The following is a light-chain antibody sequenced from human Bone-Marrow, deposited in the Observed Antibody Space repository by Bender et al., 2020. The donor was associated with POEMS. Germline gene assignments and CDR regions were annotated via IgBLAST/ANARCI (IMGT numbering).Light chain of an antibody. V-gene: IGLV3-25*03. CDR3: QSADTSGTYRV. Sequence: SSDLTQPPSVSVSPGQTATISCSGETLPKQYVYWYQQKSGQAPVLVIYKDIERPSRIPERFSASSSGTTVTLTISGVQAEDEADYYCQSADTSGTYRVFGTGTKVTVL. CDR2: KDI. CDR1: TLPKQY. J-gene: IGLJ1*01.